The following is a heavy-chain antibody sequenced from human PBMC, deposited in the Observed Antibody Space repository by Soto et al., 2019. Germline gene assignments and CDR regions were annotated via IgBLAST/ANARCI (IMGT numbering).Heavy chain of an antibody. CDR1: GFSFSNYA. J-gene: IGHJ4*02. Sequence: GGSLRLSCAASGFSFSNYAMTWVRQAPGTGLEWVSVISGGRGSTDYADSVKGRFTISKDNTKNTLYLQMNSRRVEDTAVYYCARDRPRVRGVISDYWGQGT. CDR2: ISGGRGST. CDR3: ARDRPRVRGVISDY. V-gene: IGHV3-23*01. D-gene: IGHD3-10*01.